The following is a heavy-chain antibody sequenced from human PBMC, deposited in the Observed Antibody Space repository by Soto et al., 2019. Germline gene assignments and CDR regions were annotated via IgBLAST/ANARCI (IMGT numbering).Heavy chain of an antibody. CDR3: ATDLPWSYGALAY. Sequence: EVQLVESGGGSVKPGGSLTLPCAASRFTFKSAWMTWVRQAPGKGLEWVGRIKSKTDGGTTDLAAPVKGRFTISRDDSKNTLYLQMNSLKTEDTAVYYCATDLPWSYGALAYWGQGTLVTVSS. CDR2: IKSKTDGGTT. V-gene: IGHV3-15*01. J-gene: IGHJ4*02. D-gene: IGHD3-10*01. CDR1: RFTFKSAW.